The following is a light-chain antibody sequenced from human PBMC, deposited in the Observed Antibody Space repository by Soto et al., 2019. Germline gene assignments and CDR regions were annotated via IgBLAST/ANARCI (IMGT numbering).Light chain of an antibody. V-gene: IGLV2-14*01. J-gene: IGLJ1*01. CDR1: TSDVGRYNY. CDR3: NPYTTCSTYV. CDR2: DVS. Sequence: QSLLTQPASVSGSPGQSITSSCTGTTSDVGRYNYVSWYQQHPGKAPKLIIYDVSNRPSGVSNRFSGSKSGNTASLTISGLQAEDEPDSYCNPYTTCSTYVFGPGSKV.